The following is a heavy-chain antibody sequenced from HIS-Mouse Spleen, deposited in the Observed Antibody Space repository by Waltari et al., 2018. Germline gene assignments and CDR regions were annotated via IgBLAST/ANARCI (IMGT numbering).Heavy chain of an antibody. V-gene: IGHV4-39*07. CDR3: AREIPYSSSWYDWYFDL. CDR1: GCSISSSSYY. Sequence: QLQLQESGPGLVKPSETLSLTCTVSGCSISSSSYYWGWIRQPPGKGLEWIGGIYSSGSTYSNPSLKSRVTISVDTSKNQFSLKLSSVTAADTAVYYCAREIPYSSSWYDWYFDLWGRGTLVTVSS. CDR2: IYSSGST. D-gene: IGHD6-13*01. J-gene: IGHJ2*01.